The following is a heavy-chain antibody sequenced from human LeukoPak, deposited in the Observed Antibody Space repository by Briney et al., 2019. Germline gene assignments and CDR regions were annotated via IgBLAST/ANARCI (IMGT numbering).Heavy chain of an antibody. CDR1: GFIFSTYA. CDR2: IRDNGEIT. D-gene: IGHD3-22*01. J-gene: IGHJ3*02. V-gene: IGHV3-23*01. Sequence: PGGSLRLSCAASGFIFSTYAMSWVRQAPGKGREWVSYIRDNGEITYSADSVKGRFTISRDNSKNTLYLQMNGLRVEDTAVYYCAKDRSAVIPAAFDIWGQGTMVTVAS. CDR3: AKDRSAVIPAAFDI.